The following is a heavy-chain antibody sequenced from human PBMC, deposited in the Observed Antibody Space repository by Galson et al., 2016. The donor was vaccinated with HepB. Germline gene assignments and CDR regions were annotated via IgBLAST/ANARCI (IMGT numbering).Heavy chain of an antibody. V-gene: IGHV4-39*01. CDR2: VFHSGTT. CDR1: GGSINSSSYY. D-gene: IGHD2-2*01. Sequence: SETLSLTCTVSGGSINSSSYYWGWIRQPPGKGLEWIGSVFHSGTTYYRPSLRNRIIVSVDTSKNQFSLKLSSVTAADTAVYFCARQPNLMYQLSYYNWFDPWGQGTLVTGST. CDR3: ARQPNLMYQLSYYNWFDP. J-gene: IGHJ5*02.